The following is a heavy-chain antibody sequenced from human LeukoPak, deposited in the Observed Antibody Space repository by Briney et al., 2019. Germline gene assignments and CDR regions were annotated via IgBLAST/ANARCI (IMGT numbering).Heavy chain of an antibody. CDR1: GYTFTGYY. Sequence: GASVKVSCKASGYTFTGYYMHWVRQAPGQGLEWMGRINPNSGGTNYAQKFQGRVTTTRDTSISTAYMELSRLRSDDTAVYYCAREADYYDSSGYYPAFDYWGQGTLVTVSS. CDR2: INPNSGGT. V-gene: IGHV1-2*06. CDR3: AREADYYDSSGYYPAFDY. J-gene: IGHJ4*02. D-gene: IGHD3-22*01.